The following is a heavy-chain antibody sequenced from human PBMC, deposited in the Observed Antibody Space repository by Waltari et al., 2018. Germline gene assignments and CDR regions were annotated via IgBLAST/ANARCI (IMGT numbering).Heavy chain of an antibody. D-gene: IGHD3-10*01. CDR2: INAGNGNT. Sequence: QVQLVPSGAEVKKPGASVKVSCKASGYTFTSYAMPWVRQAPGQRLEWMGWINAGNGNTKYSQKFQGRVTITRDTSASTAYMELSSLRSEDTAVYYCASQEYGSGSYGEYYFDYWGQGTLVTVSS. V-gene: IGHV1-3*01. CDR3: ASQEYGSGSYGEYYFDY. J-gene: IGHJ4*02. CDR1: GYTFTSYA.